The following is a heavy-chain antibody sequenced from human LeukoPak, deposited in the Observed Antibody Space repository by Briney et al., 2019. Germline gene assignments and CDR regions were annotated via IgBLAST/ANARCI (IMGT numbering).Heavy chain of an antibody. CDR3: ARGQWGGWWDYFDY. J-gene: IGHJ4*02. Sequence: PSETLSLTCAVYGGSFSGYYWSWIRQPPGKGLEWIGEINHSGSTNYNPSLKSRVTISVDTSKNQFSLKLSSVTAADTAVYYCARGQWGGWWDYFDYWGQATLVTVSS. D-gene: IGHD6-19*01. V-gene: IGHV4-34*01. CDR1: GGSFSGYY. CDR2: INHSGST.